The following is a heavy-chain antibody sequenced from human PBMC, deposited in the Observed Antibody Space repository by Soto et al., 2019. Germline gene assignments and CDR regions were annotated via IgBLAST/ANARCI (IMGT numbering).Heavy chain of an antibody. D-gene: IGHD3-9*01. J-gene: IGHJ4*02. CDR3: ERQIYQSETGRHFQYYFDS. CDR1: GYSFAGYW. CDR2: IDPSDSQT. Sequence: GESLKISFKGSGYSFAGYWITWVRQKPGKGLEWMGRIDPSDSQTYYSPSFRVHVTISATKSITTVFLQLSSLRASDPAMYYCERQIYQSETGRHFQYYFDSWGQGTQVTVSS. V-gene: IGHV5-10-1*01.